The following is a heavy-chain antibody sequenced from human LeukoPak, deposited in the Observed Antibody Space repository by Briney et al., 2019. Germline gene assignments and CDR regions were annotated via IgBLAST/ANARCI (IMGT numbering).Heavy chain of an antibody. CDR3: AKDLFGYCSSTSCYARYFQH. D-gene: IGHD2-2*03. V-gene: IGHV3-23*01. CDR1: GFTFSSYA. Sequence: GGSLRLSCAASGFTFSSYAMSWARQAPGKGLEWVSAISGSGGSTYYADSVKGRFTISRDNSKNTLYLQMNSLRAEDTAVYYCAKDLFGYCSSTSCYARYFQHWGQGTLVTVSS. CDR2: ISGSGGST. J-gene: IGHJ1*01.